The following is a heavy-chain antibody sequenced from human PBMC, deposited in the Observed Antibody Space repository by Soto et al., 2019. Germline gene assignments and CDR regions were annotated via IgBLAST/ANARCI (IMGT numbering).Heavy chain of an antibody. CDR2: IYHSGST. V-gene: IGHV4-30-2*01. J-gene: IGHJ4*02. CDR3: ARVDSSGYQTFDY. D-gene: IGHD3-22*01. Sequence: PSETLSLTCAVSGGSISSGGYSWSWIRQPPGKGLEWIGYIYHSGSTYYNPSLKSRVTISVDRSKNQFSLKLSSVTAADTAVYYCARVDSSGYQTFDYWGQGTLVTVSS. CDR1: GGSISSGGYS.